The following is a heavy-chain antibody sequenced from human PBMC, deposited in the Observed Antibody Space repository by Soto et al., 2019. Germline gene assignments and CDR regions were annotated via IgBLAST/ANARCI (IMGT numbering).Heavy chain of an antibody. V-gene: IGHV1-69*13. J-gene: IGHJ4*02. CDR3: ARAGKASDYASSGYSPLFDY. Sequence: GASVKVSCKASGCTFSSYAISWVRQAPGQGLEWMGGIIPIFGTANYAQKFQGRVTITSDESTSTAYMELSSLRSEDTAVYYCARAGKASDYASSGYSPLFDYWGQGTLVTVSS. D-gene: IGHD3-22*01. CDR2: IIPIFGTA. CDR1: GCTFSSYA.